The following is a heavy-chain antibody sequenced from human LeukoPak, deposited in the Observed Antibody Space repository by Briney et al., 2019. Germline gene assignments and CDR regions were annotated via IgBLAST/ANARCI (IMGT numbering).Heavy chain of an antibody. V-gene: IGHV3-21*01. D-gene: IGHD3-3*01. Sequence: KTGGSLRLSCAAPGFTFITYSMKWVRQAPGQGLERVSSTSRSRSYMYYADSVTGRSTISRDNAKNSLYMQMNSLRAEDTAVYYCARDESLGDLWSGYFDAFDIWGQGTMVTVSS. CDR1: GFTFITYS. CDR3: ARDESLGDLWSGYFDAFDI. CDR2: TSRSRSYM. J-gene: IGHJ3*02.